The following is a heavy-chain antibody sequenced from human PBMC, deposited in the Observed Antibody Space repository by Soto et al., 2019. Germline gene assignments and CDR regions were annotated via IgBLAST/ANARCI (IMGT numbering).Heavy chain of an antibody. Sequence: VSLTCNVSGGSISNYYWTWVRQSPEKGLEWIGYMYYNGNINYNPSLKSRVTISIDTSKNQFSLTLKSVTAADTAVYYCASGGNWFDPWGQGVLVTVSS. J-gene: IGHJ5*02. CDR2: MYYNGNI. V-gene: IGHV4-59*01. D-gene: IGHD3-16*01. CDR1: GGSISNYY. CDR3: ASGGNWFDP.